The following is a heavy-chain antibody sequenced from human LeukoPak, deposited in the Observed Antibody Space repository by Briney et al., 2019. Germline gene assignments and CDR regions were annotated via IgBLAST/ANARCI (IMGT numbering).Heavy chain of an antibody. CDR1: GFTVTNNY. J-gene: IGHJ4*02. V-gene: IGHV3-66*01. D-gene: IGHD1-1*01. CDR3: AKGLERESRLDS. CDR2: IYSGGGT. Sequence: GGSLRLSCAASGFTVTNNYMSWVRQAPGKGLEWVSIIYSGGGTYYADSVKGRFIISRDNSMNTLSLQMNSLRAEDTGVYYCAKGLERESRLDSWGQGTLVTVSS.